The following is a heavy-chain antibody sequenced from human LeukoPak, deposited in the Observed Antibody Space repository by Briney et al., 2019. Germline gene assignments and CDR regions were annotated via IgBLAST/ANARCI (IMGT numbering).Heavy chain of an antibody. D-gene: IGHD3-22*01. CDR2: IYSGGST. Sequence: PGGSLRFSCAASGFTVSSNYMSWVRQAPGKGLEWVSVIYSGGSTYYADSVKGRFTISRDNSKNTLYLQMNSLRAEDTAVYYCARVHTDNDYYDSSGYVDYWGRGTLVTVSS. CDR3: ARVHTDNDYYDSSGYVDY. J-gene: IGHJ4*02. V-gene: IGHV3-53*01. CDR1: GFTVSSNY.